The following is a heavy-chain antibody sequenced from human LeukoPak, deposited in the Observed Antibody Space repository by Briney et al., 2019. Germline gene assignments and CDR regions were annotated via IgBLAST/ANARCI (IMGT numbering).Heavy chain of an antibody. D-gene: IGHD2-2*01. CDR1: GYTLTELS. J-gene: IGHJ6*03. CDR2: FDPEDGET. V-gene: IGHV1-24*01. Sequence: ASVKVSCKVSGYTLTELSMHWVRQAPGKGLEWMGGFDPEDGETIYAQKFQGRVTMTRNTSISTAYMELSSLRSEDTAVYYCARGPELKYFYCSSTSCSDYYYYYMDVWGKGTTVTISS. CDR3: ARGPELKYFYCSSTSCSDYYYYYMDV.